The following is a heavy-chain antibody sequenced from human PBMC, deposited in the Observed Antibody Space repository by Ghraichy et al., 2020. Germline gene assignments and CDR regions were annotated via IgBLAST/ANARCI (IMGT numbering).Heavy chain of an antibody. D-gene: IGHD3-3*01. CDR1: GGSISSYY. V-gene: IGHV4-59*08. CDR3: ARHSTYYDFWSGYSGFDY. J-gene: IGHJ4*02. Sequence: SETLSLTCTVSGGSISSYYWSWIRQPPGKGLEWIGYIYYSGSTNYNPSLKSRVTISVDTSKNQFSLKLSSVTAADTAVYYCARHSTYYDFWSGYSGFDYWGQGTLVTVSS. CDR2: IYYSGST.